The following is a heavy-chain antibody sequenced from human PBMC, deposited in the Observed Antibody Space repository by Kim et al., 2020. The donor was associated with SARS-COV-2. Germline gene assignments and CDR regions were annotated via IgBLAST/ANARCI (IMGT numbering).Heavy chain of an antibody. V-gene: IGHV1-69*13. CDR3: AGDTMVRGVAAFDI. CDR2: IIPIFGTA. D-gene: IGHD3-10*01. J-gene: IGHJ3*02. Sequence: SVKVSCKASGGTFSSYAISWVRQAPGQGLEWMGGIIPIFGTANNAQKFQGRVTITADESTRTAYMELSSLRSEYTAVYDCAGDTMVRGVAAFDIWGQGTMVTVSS. CDR1: GGTFSSYA.